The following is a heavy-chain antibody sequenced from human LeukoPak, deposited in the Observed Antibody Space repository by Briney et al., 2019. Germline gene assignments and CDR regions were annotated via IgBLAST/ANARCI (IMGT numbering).Heavy chain of an antibody. D-gene: IGHD6-6*01. J-gene: IGHJ6*03. V-gene: IGHV4-4*07. CDR1: GGSISSYY. CDR3: MRDLRYISSSNYYYYYMDV. CDR2: IYTSGST. Sequence: TSETLSLTCTVSGGSISSYYWSWIRQPAGKGLEWIGRIYTSGSTNYNPSLKSRVTMSVDTSKNHFSLKLSSVTAADTAMYYCMRDLRYISSSNYYYYYMDVWGKGTTVTVSS.